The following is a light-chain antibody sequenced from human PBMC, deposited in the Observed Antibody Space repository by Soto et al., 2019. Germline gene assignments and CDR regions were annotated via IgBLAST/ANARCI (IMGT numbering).Light chain of an antibody. CDR1: QSVRDNY. V-gene: IGKV3-20*01. CDR3: QQYCDSSPFT. Sequence: EIVLTQSPGTLSLSPGERTTLSCRASQSVRDNYLAWYQQKPGQAPRLLIYGASARATGIPDRFSGGGSGTDFTLTISRLEPEDFAMFYCQQYCDSSPFTFGQGTKLEIK. CDR2: GAS. J-gene: IGKJ2*01.